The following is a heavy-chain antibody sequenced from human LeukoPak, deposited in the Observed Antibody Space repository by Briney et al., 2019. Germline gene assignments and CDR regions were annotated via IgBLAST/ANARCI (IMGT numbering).Heavy chain of an antibody. CDR1: GGSISSYY. CDR3: ARRSTVLTANYEY. CDR2: IYSSGNT. D-gene: IGHD4-23*01. V-gene: IGHV4-4*07. J-gene: IGHJ4*02. Sequence: PSETLSLTCTVSGGSISSYYWIWIRQPAGKGLEWIGRIYSSGNTNYNPSLKSRVSISIDTSKNQFSLRLSSVTAADTALYYCARRSTVLTANYEYWGQGTLVTVSA.